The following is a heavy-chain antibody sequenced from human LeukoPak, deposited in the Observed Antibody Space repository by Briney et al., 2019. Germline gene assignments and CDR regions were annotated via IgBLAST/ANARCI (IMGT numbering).Heavy chain of an antibody. V-gene: IGHV1-18*01. CDR2: IRTYNGNT. Sequence: ASVTVSCQASGYSFVLYGNSWVRQAPGQGPEWMGWIRTYNGNTKYAEKFQGRVTMTTDTPTSTAYMELRSLRSDDTAVYYCARYEDYGIFVNVDYWGQGTLVTVSS. D-gene: IGHD4-17*01. CDR3: ARYEDYGIFVNVDY. CDR1: GYSFVLYG. J-gene: IGHJ4*02.